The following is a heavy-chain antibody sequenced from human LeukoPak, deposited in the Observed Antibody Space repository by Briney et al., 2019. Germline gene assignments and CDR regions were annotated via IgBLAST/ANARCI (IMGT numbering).Heavy chain of an antibody. V-gene: IGHV3-66*01. CDR1: GFTVSSNY. J-gene: IGHJ3*02. Sequence: PGGSLRLSCAASGFTVSSNYMSWIRQAPGKGLEWVSVIYSGGSTYYADSVKGRFTTSRDNSKNTLYLQMNSLRAEDTAVYYCARVVSSGYYAFDIWGQGTMVTVSS. D-gene: IGHD3-22*01. CDR2: IYSGGST. CDR3: ARVVSSGYYAFDI.